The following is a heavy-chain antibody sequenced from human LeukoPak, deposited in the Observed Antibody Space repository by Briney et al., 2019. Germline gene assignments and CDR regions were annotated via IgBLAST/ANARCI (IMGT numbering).Heavy chain of an antibody. J-gene: IGHJ5*02. V-gene: IGHV3-48*03. CDR2: ISSSGNTV. D-gene: IGHD6-13*01. CDR1: GFTFSSYE. CDR3: ARDRPGGSSWSWFDL. Sequence: PGGSLRLSCAASGFTFSSYEMNWVRQAPEKGLEWVSYISSSGNTVFYAASVKGRFTISRDNAKNLLYLQMNSLRAEDTAVYFCARDRPGGSSWSWFDLWGQGTLVTVSS.